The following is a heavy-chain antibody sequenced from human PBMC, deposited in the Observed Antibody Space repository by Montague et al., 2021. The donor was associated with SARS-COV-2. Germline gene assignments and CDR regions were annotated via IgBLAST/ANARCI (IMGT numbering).Heavy chain of an antibody. Sequence: SETLSLTCSGSGGSMSSYHWVWIRQPPGKGLEWICYGSYRGSTNYNLSLKSRVTISIDTSKNRFSLGVTSVTAADTAVYYCARDVRYYYDQWGQGILVTVSS. CDR1: GGSMSSYH. D-gene: IGHD3-10*01. V-gene: IGHV4-59*01. J-gene: IGHJ4*02. CDR3: ARDVRYYYDQ. CDR2: GSYRGST.